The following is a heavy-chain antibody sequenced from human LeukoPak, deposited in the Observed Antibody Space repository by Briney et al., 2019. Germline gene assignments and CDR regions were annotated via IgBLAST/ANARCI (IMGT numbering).Heavy chain of an antibody. CDR2: INPNSGGT. V-gene: IGHV1-2*02. CDR1: GYTFTDYY. J-gene: IGHJ5*02. CDR3: ARSRYCGGDCYSGGWFDP. D-gene: IGHD2-21*02. Sequence: ASVKVSCKASGYTFTDYYMHWVRQAPGQGLEWMGWINPNSGGTNYAQKFQGRVTMTRDTSISTAYMELSRLRSDDTAVYYCARSRYCGGDCYSGGWFDPWGQGTLVTVSS.